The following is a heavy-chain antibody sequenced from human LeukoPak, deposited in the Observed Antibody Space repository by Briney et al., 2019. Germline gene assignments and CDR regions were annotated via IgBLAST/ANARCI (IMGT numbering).Heavy chain of an antibody. D-gene: IGHD6-13*01. Sequence: GGSLRLSCAASGFTFSSYGMTWVRQAPGKGLEWVSYISSSSSTIYYADSVKGRFTISRDNAKNSLYLQMNSLRAEDTAVYYCARDYSSSWYNFDYWGQGTLVTVSS. V-gene: IGHV3-48*04. CDR3: ARDYSSSWYNFDY. J-gene: IGHJ4*02. CDR2: ISSSSSTI. CDR1: GFTFSSYG.